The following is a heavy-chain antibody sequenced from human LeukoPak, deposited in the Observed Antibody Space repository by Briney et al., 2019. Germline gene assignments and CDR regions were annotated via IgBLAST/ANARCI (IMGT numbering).Heavy chain of an antibody. CDR1: GYTFTSYG. V-gene: IGHV1-18*01. Sequence: ASVKVSCKASGYTFTSYGISWVRQAPGQGLEWMGRISAYNGNTNYAQKLQGRVTMTTDTSTSTAYLELRSLRSDDTAVYYCARGCSGGSCYSNAFDIWGQGTMVTVSS. CDR2: ISAYNGNT. D-gene: IGHD2-15*01. J-gene: IGHJ3*02. CDR3: ARGCSGGSCYSNAFDI.